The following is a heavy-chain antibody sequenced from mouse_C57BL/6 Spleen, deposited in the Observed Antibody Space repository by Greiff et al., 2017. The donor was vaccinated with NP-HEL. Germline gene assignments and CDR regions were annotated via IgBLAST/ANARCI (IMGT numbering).Heavy chain of an antibody. V-gene: IGHV1-61*01. CDR1: GYTFTSYW. D-gene: IGHD2-2*01. CDR2: IYPSDSET. Sequence: QVQLQQPGAELVRPGSSVKLSCKASGYTFTSYWMDWVKQRPGQGLEWIGNIYPSDSETHYNPPVKDKATLTVDKSSSTAYMQLSSLTSEDSAVYYCAREGMVTTKLDYWGQGTLVTVSA. CDR3: AREGMVTTKLDY. J-gene: IGHJ3*01.